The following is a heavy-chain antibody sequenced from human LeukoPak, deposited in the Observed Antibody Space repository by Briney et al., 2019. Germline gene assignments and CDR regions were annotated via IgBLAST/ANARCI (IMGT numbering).Heavy chain of an antibody. Sequence: GASVKLSCKASRGPLSSYAISWVRQAPGPGLEWMGGIIPIFGTANYAQKFQGRVTITADESTSTAYMELSSLRSEDTAVYYCARDPSTRGWFDPWGQGTLVTVSS. J-gene: IGHJ5*02. CDR1: RGPLSSYA. CDR3: ARDPSTRGWFDP. D-gene: IGHD5/OR15-5a*01. V-gene: IGHV1-69*13. CDR2: IIPIFGTA.